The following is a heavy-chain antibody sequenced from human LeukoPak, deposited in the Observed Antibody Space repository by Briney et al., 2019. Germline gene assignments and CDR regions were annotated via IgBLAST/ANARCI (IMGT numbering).Heavy chain of an antibody. CDR2: ISSSGSTI. J-gene: IGHJ4*02. CDR3: ARLVATAASDY. D-gene: IGHD5-12*01. CDR1: GFTFSDYY. Sequence: GGSLRLSCAASGFTFSDYYMSWIRQAPGKGLEWVSYISSSGSTIYYADSVKGRFTISRDNSKNTLYLQMNSLRAEDTAVYYCARLVATAASDYWGQGTLVTVSS. V-gene: IGHV3-11*01.